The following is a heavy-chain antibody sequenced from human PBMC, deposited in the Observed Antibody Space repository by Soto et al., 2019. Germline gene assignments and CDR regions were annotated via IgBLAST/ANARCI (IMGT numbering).Heavy chain of an antibody. Sequence: ASVKVSCKASGYTFTSYGISWVRQAPGQGLEWMGWISAYNGNTNYAQKLQGRVTMTTDTSTSTAYMELRSLRSDDTAVYYCARVIWGIAVVPAAIGRWFDPWGQGTLVTVS. CDR3: ARVIWGIAVVPAAIGRWFDP. CDR1: GYTFTSYG. CDR2: ISAYNGNT. V-gene: IGHV1-18*01. D-gene: IGHD2-2*01. J-gene: IGHJ5*02.